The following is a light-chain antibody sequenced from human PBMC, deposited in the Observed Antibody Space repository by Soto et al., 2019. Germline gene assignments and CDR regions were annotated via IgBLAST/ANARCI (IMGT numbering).Light chain of an antibody. Sequence: EIELTQSPGTLSVSPGERATLSCRATHSVSGSLAWYQQKPGRPPRLLIHSASTRATGIPARFSGSGSGTDFTITISSLQSEDFAVYYCQQYNNWPRYTFGQGTRLEIK. CDR2: SAS. J-gene: IGKJ2*01. CDR1: HSVSGS. V-gene: IGKV3-15*01. CDR3: QQYNNWPRYT.